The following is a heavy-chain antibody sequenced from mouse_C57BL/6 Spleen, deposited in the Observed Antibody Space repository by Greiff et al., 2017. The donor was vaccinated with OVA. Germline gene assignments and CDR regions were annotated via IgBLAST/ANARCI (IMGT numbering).Heavy chain of an antibody. CDR3: ARSYNYGSWYFDV. J-gene: IGHJ1*03. CDR1: GYAFSSYW. CDR2: IYPGDGDT. V-gene: IGHV1-80*01. D-gene: IGHD1-1*01. Sequence: VQLVESGAELVKPGASVKISCKASGYAFSSYWMNWVKQRPGKGLEWIGQIYPGDGDTNYNGKFKGKATLTADKSSSTAYMQLSSLTSEDSAVYFCARSYNYGSWYFDVWGTGTTVTVSS.